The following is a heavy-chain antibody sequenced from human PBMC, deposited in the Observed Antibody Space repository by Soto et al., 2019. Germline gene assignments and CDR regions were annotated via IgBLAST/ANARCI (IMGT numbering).Heavy chain of an antibody. CDR3: ARVDTAMVTGLYYYGMDV. CDR1: GGSFSGYY. J-gene: IGHJ6*02. Sequence: SETLSLTCAVYGGSFSGYYWSWIRQPPGKGLEWIGEINHSGSTNYNPSLKSRVTISVDTSKNQFSLKLSSVTAADTAVYYCARVDTAMVTGLYYYGMDVWGQGTTVTVS. CDR2: INHSGST. D-gene: IGHD5-18*01. V-gene: IGHV4-34*01.